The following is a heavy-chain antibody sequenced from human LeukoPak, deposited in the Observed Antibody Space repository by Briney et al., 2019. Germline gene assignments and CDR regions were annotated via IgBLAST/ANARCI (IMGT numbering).Heavy chain of an antibody. V-gene: IGHV5-51*01. CDR2: IYPGDSDT. J-gene: IGHJ2*01. CDR3: ARRSCSSTSCPVPRYFDL. Sequence: GESLKISCKGSGYSFTSYWIGWVRQMPGKGLGWMGIIYPGDSDTRYSPSFQGQVTISADKSISTAYLQWSSLKASDTAMYYCARRSCSSTSCPVPRYFDLWGRGTLFTVSS. CDR1: GYSFTSYW. D-gene: IGHD2-2*01.